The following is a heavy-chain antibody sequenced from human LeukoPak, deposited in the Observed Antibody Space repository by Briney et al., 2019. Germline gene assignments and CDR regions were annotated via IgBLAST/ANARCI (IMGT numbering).Heavy chain of an antibody. CDR2: ISYDGSNK. V-gene: IGHV3-30*03. Sequence: TGGSLRLSCEGSGFTFSKAWMSWVRQAPGKGLEWVAVISYDGSNKYYADSVKGRFTISRDNSKNTLYLQMNSLRAEDTAVYYCARDRDSSSWSYYFDYWGQGTLVTVSS. D-gene: IGHD6-13*01. CDR3: ARDRDSSSWSYYFDY. J-gene: IGHJ4*02. CDR1: GFTFSKAW.